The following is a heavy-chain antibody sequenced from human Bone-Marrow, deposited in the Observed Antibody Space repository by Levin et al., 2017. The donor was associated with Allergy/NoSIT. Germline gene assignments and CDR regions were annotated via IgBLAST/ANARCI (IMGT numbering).Heavy chain of an antibody. CDR3: ARDDWSSGWQLDAFDI. V-gene: IGHV3-48*03. CDR2: ISSSGSTI. CDR1: GFTFSSYE. Sequence: PGGSLRLSCAASGFTFSSYEMNWVRQAPGKGLEWVSYISSSGSTIYYADSVKGRFTISRDNAKNSLYLQMNSLRAEDTAVYYCARDDWSSGWQLDAFDIWGQGTMVTVSS. D-gene: IGHD6-19*01. J-gene: IGHJ3*02.